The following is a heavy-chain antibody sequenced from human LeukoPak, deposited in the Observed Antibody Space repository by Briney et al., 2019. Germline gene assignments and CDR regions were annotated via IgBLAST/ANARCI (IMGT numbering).Heavy chain of an antibody. Sequence: PGGSLRLSCAASGFTFSSNGMNWVRQAPGKGLEWVSVIYSGGSTYYADSVKGRFTISRDNSKNTLYLQMNSLRAEDTAVYYCASAGGVDTNFDYWGQGTLVTVSS. J-gene: IGHJ4*02. CDR2: IYSGGST. D-gene: IGHD5-18*01. CDR1: GFTFSSNG. V-gene: IGHV3-53*01. CDR3: ASAGGVDTNFDY.